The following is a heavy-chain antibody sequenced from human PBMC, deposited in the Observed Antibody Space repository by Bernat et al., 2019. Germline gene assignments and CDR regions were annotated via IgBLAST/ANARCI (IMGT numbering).Heavy chain of an antibody. CDR1: GGSISSSSYY. CDR2: VYYSGST. CDR3: ARRTGYYFDY. D-gene: IGHD3-10*01. V-gene: IGHV4-39*01. Sequence: QLQLQESGPGLVKPSETLSLTCTVSGGSISSSSYYWGWIRQPPGKGREWIGSVYYSGSTYSNPSLKSRVTISVDTSTSQFSLKLGSVTAADTAVYYCARRTGYYFDYWGQGTLVTVSS. J-gene: IGHJ4*02.